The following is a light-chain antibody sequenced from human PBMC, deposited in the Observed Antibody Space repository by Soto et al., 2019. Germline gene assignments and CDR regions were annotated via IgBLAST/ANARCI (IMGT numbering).Light chain of an antibody. Sequence: EIVMTQSPATLSVSPGERATLSCRASQSVTSSLAWYQQEPGQAPRLHIYGASTRATGIPARFSGSGSGTEFTLTISSLQSEDFTVYYCQQYSDWPLAFGGGTKVDI. CDR1: QSVTSS. CDR3: QQYSDWPLA. CDR2: GAS. J-gene: IGKJ4*01. V-gene: IGKV3-15*01.